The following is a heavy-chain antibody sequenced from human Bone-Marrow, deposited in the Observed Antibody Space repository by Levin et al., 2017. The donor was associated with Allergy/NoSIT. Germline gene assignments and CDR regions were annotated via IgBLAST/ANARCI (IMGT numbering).Heavy chain of an antibody. D-gene: IGHD2-2*01. J-gene: IGHJ4*02. Sequence: ASVKVSCKASGYTFTGYYMHWVRQAPGQGLEWMGWINPNSGGTNYAQKFQGRVTMTRDTSISTAYMELSRLRSDDTAVYYCARRSTSCYELDSSFDYWGQGTLVTVSS. V-gene: IGHV1-2*02. CDR2: INPNSGGT. CDR1: GYTFTGYY. CDR3: ARRSTSCYELDSSFDY.